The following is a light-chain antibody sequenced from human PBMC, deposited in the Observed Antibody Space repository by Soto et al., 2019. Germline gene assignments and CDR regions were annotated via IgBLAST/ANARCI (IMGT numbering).Light chain of an antibody. CDR2: LERSGSY. Sequence: QSVLTQSSSASASLGSSVKLTCTLSSGHSSYTIAWHQQQPGKAPRYLMKLERSGSYNKGSGVPDRFSGSSPGADRYLTISNLQSEDEADYYCETWDSNTFVVFGGGTKLTVL. CDR3: ETWDSNTFVV. V-gene: IGLV4-60*03. CDR1: SGHSSYT. J-gene: IGLJ2*01.